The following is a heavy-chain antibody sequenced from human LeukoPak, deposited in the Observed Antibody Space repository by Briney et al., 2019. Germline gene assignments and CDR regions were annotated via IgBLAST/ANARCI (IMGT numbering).Heavy chain of an antibody. CDR2: IYYSGST. CDR1: GGSISSYY. V-gene: IGHV4-59*01. J-gene: IGHJ3*02. D-gene: IGHD1-26*01. Sequence: PSETLSLTCTVSGGSISSYYWSWIRQPPGKGLEWIGYIYYSGSTNYNPSLKSRVTISVDTSKNQFSLKLSSVTAADTAVYYCAREAGWELEPPAFDIWGHGTMVTVSS. CDR3: AREAGWELEPPAFDI.